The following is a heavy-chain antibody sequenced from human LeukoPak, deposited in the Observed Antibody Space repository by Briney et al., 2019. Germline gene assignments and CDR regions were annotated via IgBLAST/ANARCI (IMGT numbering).Heavy chain of an antibody. D-gene: IGHD4-17*01. J-gene: IGHJ3*02. V-gene: IGHV3-9*01. CDR3: AKDLYGDYVYGAFDI. CDR2: ISWNSGSI. Sequence: GRSLRLSCAASGFTFDDYAMHWVRQAPGKGLEWVSGISWNSGSIGYADSVKGRFTISRDNAKNSLYLQMNSLRAEDTALYYCAKDLYGDYVYGAFDIWGQGTMVTVSS. CDR1: GFTFDDYA.